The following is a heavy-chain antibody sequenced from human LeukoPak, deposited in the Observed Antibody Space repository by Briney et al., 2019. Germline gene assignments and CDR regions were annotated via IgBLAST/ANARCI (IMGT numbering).Heavy chain of an antibody. CDR3: ARGRVVGDYVIDS. D-gene: IGHD3-16*01. CDR1: GGSFSDYY. CDR2: INHSGSI. Sequence: RPSETPSLTCAVYGGSFSDYYWSWIRQPPGKRLEWSGEINHSGSINYNPSLKSLVTLSVDTSKNQFSLKVTSTTAADTALYYCARGRVVGDYVIDSWGQGTLVTVSS. J-gene: IGHJ4*02. V-gene: IGHV4-34*01.